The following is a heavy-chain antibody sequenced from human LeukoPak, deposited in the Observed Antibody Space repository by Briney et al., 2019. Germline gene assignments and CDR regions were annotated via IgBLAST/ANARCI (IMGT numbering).Heavy chain of an antibody. J-gene: IGHJ4*02. CDR2: IKPDGSNK. V-gene: IGHV3-30*02. Sequence: PGGSLRLSCAASGFTFSSYGVHWVCQAPGKGLEWVALIKPDGSNKYYADSVKGRFTISRDNSKNTLHLQMNSLRAEDTAVYYCARSRAFDYWGQGTLVTVSS. CDR3: ARSRAFDY. CDR1: GFTFSSYG. D-gene: IGHD2/OR15-2a*01.